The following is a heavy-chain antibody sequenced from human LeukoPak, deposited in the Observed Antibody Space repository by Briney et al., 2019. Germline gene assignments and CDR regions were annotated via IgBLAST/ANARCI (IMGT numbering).Heavy chain of an antibody. CDR1: GFTFSSYS. J-gene: IGHJ4*02. Sequence: NPGGSLRLSCAASGFTFSSYSMNWVRQAPGKGLEWVSSISSSSSYIYYADSVKGRFTISRDNSKNTLYLQMNSLRAEDTAVYYCARGERIADFDYWGQGTLVTVSS. D-gene: IGHD2-15*01. CDR3: ARGERIADFDY. CDR2: ISSSSSYI. V-gene: IGHV3-21*01.